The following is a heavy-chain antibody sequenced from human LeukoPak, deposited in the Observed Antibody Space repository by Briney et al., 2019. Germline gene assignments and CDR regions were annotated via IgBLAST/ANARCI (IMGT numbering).Heavy chain of an antibody. CDR2: TNPSGGST. J-gene: IGHJ4*02. CDR3: ARDSGMVRGTVDY. V-gene: IGHV1-46*01. Sequence: ASVKVSCKPSGYTFTSYYMYWVRQAPGQGLEWMGITNPSGGSTSYAQKFQGRVTMTRDTSTSTVYMELSSLRSEDTAVYYCARDSGMVRGTVDYWGQGTLVTVSS. CDR1: GYTFTSYY. D-gene: IGHD3-10*01.